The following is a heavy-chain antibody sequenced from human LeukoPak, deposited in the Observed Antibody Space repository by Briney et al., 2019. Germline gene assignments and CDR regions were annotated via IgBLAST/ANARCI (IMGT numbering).Heavy chain of an antibody. CDR2: ISSSSSTI. CDR1: GFTFSSYS. D-gene: IGHD2-8*01. Sequence: QPGGSLRLSCAASGFTFSSYSMNWVRQAPGKGLEWVSYISSSSSTIYYADSVKGRFTISRDNAKNSLYLQMNSLRAEDTAVYYCARDLGYCTDGVCHTRFDYWGQGTLVAVSS. J-gene: IGHJ4*02. V-gene: IGHV3-48*01. CDR3: ARDLGYCTDGVCHTRFDY.